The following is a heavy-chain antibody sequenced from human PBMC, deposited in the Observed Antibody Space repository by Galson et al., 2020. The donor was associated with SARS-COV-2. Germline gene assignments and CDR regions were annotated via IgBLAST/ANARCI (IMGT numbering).Heavy chain of an antibody. V-gene: IGHV4-39*01. J-gene: IGHJ4*02. CDR2: VSNRGGA. CDR1: GGSISSTNYY. D-gene: IGHD3-3*01. Sequence: SETLSLTCTVSGGSISSTNYYWGWMRQSPGKGLEWIGSVSNRGGAYYNPSLNSRVIISVDTSKNQLSLKLRSVTAADTAVYYCARCNCDFWSNGHYYFDYWGRGTLVTVSS. CDR3: ARCNCDFWSNGHYYFDY.